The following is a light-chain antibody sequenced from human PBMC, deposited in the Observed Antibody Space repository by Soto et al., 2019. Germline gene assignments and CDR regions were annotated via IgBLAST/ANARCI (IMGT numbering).Light chain of an antibody. CDR1: QSISSY. V-gene: IGKV1-39*01. Sequence: DMQMTQSPSSLSASVGARVTITCRASQSISSYLNWYQQKPGKAPKLLIYAASILQSGVPSRFSAGGSGVEFTLNISSVQPEDFATYHCLQYHSDWTFGQGTKVDI. CDR3: LQYHSDWT. CDR2: AAS. J-gene: IGKJ1*01.